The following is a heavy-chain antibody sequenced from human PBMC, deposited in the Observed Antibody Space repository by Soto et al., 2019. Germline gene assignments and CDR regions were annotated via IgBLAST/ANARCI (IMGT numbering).Heavy chain of an antibody. J-gene: IGHJ6*02. D-gene: IGHD3-10*01. Sequence: GGSLRLSCAASGFTFSSYAMSWVRQAPGKGLEWVSAISGSGGSTYYADSVKGRFTISRDNSKNTLYLQMNSLRAEDTAVYYCAKIYGSGSYYRDYYHYYGMDVWGQGTTVTVSS. CDR1: GFTFSSYA. CDR2: ISGSGGST. V-gene: IGHV3-23*01. CDR3: AKIYGSGSYYRDYYHYYGMDV.